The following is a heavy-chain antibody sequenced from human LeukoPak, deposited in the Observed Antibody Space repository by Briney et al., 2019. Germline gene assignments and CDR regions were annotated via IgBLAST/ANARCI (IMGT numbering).Heavy chain of an antibody. D-gene: IGHD3-22*01. CDR2: MNPNSGNT. V-gene: IGHV1-8*01. CDR1: GYTFTSYD. Sequence: GASVKVSCKASGYTFTSYDNNWGRQATGPGLEWMGWMNPNSGNTGYAQKFQGRGTMTRNTSISTAYMELSSLRSEDTAVYYCARTLGDSSGYYDYYYYMDVWGKGTTVTVSS. CDR3: ARTLGDSSGYYDYYYYMDV. J-gene: IGHJ6*03.